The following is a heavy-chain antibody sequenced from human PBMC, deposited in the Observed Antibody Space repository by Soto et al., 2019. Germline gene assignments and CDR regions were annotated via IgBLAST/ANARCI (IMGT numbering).Heavy chain of an antibody. D-gene: IGHD6-25*01. CDR3: AMSAF. J-gene: IGHJ4*02. CDR2: INQDGTAQ. CDR1: RFTFSISW. Sequence: PGGSLRLSFAASRFTFSISWMSWVLQAPGKGPEWVATINQDGTAQYYVDSVKGRLTIYRENAKNALYLQMKRLPAEDRAMYYCAMSAFWGQGTLVTVSS. V-gene: IGHV3-7*03.